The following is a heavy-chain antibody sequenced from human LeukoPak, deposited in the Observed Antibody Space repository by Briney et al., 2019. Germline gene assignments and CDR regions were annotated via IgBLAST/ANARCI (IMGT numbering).Heavy chain of an antibody. CDR1: GFTFSSYG. CDR2: ISGSGGST. J-gene: IGHJ4*02. V-gene: IGHV3-23*01. D-gene: IGHD3-3*01. CDR3: AKASGITIFGVVIPFDY. Sequence: PGGSLRLSCAASGFTFSSYGMSWVRQAPGKGLEWVSAISGSGGSTYYADSVKGRFTISRDNSKNTLYLQMNSLRAEDTAVYYCAKASGITIFGVVIPFDYWGQGTLVTVSS.